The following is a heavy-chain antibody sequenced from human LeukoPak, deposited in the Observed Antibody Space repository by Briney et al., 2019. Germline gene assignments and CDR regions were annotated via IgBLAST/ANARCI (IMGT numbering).Heavy chain of an antibody. CDR3: ARLRLGELSF. CDR2: IYYSGTT. Sequence: SETLSLTCTVSGGSITSSSYYWGWIRQPPGKGLEWIGSIYYSGTTHYNPSLKSRVTISVDTSKNQFSLKLSSVTAADTAVYYCARLRLGELSFWGQGTLVTVSS. D-gene: IGHD3-16*02. V-gene: IGHV4-39*07. J-gene: IGHJ4*02. CDR1: GGSITSSSYY.